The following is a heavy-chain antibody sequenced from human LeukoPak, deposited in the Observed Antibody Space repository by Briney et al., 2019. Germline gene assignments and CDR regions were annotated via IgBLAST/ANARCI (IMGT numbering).Heavy chain of an antibody. Sequence: GGSLRLSCAASGFTFSSYGMHWVRQAPGKGLEWVAVIWYDGSNKYYADSVKGRFTISRDNSKNTLYLQMNSLRAEDTAVYYCARDRFGFWESGSSSGLGYWGQGTLVTVSS. J-gene: IGHJ4*02. V-gene: IGHV3-33*01. CDR3: ARDRFGFWESGSSSGLGY. D-gene: IGHD6-13*01. CDR2: IWYDGSNK. CDR1: GFTFSSYG.